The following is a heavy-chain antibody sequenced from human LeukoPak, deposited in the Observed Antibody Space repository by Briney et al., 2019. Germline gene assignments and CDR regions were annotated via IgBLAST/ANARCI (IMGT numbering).Heavy chain of an antibody. CDR3: ARSSYSSSSSV. Sequence: PGGSLRLSCAASGFTFRNYVIHWVRQAPGKGPEWVAVTSSDLKANYYADSVKGRFTISRDNAKNSLYLQINSLRAEDTAVYYCARSSYSSSSSVWGQGTMVTVSS. D-gene: IGHD6-6*01. CDR2: TSSDLKAN. J-gene: IGHJ3*01. CDR1: GFTFRNYV. V-gene: IGHV3-30*03.